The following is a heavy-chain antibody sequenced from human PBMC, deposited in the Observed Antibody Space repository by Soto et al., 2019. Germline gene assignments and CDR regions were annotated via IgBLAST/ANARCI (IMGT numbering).Heavy chain of an antibody. D-gene: IGHD3-3*01. V-gene: IGHV4-34*01. Sequence: QVQLQQWGAGLLKPSETLSLTCAVYGGSFSGYYWSWIRQPPGKGLEWIGEINHSGSTNYNPSLKSRVTISVDTSKNQFSLKLSPVTAADTAVYYCARGSDYDFWSGYHRGRFDPWGQGTLVTVSS. CDR1: GGSFSGYY. CDR2: INHSGST. CDR3: ARGSDYDFWSGYHRGRFDP. J-gene: IGHJ5*02.